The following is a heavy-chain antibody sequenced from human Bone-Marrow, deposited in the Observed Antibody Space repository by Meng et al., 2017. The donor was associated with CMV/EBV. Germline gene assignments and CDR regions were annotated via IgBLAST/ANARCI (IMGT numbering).Heavy chain of an antibody. CDR2: INSDGSST. J-gene: IGHJ6*01. V-gene: IGHV3-74*01. D-gene: IGHD2-15*01. CDR1: GFTLSSYW. CDR3: ARLGDCSGGSCYYYYYYGMDV. Sequence: GESLKISCAASGFTLSSYWMHWVRQAPGKGLVWVSRINSDGSSTSYADSVKGRFTISRDNAKNTLYLQMNSLRAEDTVVYYCARLGDCSGGSCYYYYYYGMDVWGQGNTVNVDS.